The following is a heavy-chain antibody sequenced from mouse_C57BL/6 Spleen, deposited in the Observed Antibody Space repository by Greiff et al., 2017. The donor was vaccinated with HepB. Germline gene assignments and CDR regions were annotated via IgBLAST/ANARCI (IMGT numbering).Heavy chain of an antibody. J-gene: IGHJ2*01. V-gene: IGHV1-61*01. Sequence: QVQLQQPGAELVRPGSSVKLSCKASGYTFTSYWMDWVKQRPGQGLEWIGNIYPSDSETHYNQKFKDKATLTVDKSSSTAYLQLSSLTSEDSAVYYCARVHGYYFTTVVWDYWGQGTTLTVSS. D-gene: IGHD1-1*01. CDR1: GYTFTSYW. CDR2: IYPSDSET. CDR3: ARVHGYYFTTVVWDY.